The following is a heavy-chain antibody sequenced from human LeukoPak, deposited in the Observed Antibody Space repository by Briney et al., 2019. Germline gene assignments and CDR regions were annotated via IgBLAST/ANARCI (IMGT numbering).Heavy chain of an antibody. V-gene: IGHV3-30*03. Sequence: PGGSLRLSCAASGFTFSSYGMHWVRQAPGKGLEWVAVISYDGSNKYYADSVKGRFTISRGNSKDTLYLQMNSLRAEDTAVYYCARHRSGGSQDDAFDIWGQGTMVTVSS. J-gene: IGHJ3*02. CDR1: GFTFSSYG. D-gene: IGHD2-15*01. CDR2: ISYDGSNK. CDR3: ARHRSGGSQDDAFDI.